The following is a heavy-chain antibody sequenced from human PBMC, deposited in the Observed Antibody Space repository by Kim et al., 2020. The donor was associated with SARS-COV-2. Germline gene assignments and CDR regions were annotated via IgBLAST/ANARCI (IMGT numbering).Heavy chain of an antibody. CDR3: ARGPPYCSGGSCYSDWFDP. Sequence: SETLSLTCAVYGGSFSGYYWSWIRQPPGKGLEWIGEINHSGSTNYNPSLKSRVTISVDPSKNQFPLKLSSVTAADTAVYYCARGPPYCSGGSCYSDWFDPWGQGTLVTVSS. CDR1: GGSFSGYY. V-gene: IGHV4-34*01. CDR2: INHSGST. J-gene: IGHJ5*02. D-gene: IGHD2-15*01.